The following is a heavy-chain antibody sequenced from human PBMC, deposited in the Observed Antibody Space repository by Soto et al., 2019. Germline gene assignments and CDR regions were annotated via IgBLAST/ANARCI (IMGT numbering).Heavy chain of an antibody. D-gene: IGHD5-12*01. CDR2: ISSSSTTI. Sequence: EVQLVESGGGLVQPGGSLRLSCAASGFTFSSYSMNWVRQAPGKGLEWVSYISSSSTTIYYTDSVKGRFTFSRDNAKNSLYLQMNSLRDEDTAVYYCARQSIYSGYDSDYWGQGTLVTVSS. CDR3: ARQSIYSGYDSDY. CDR1: GFTFSSYS. V-gene: IGHV3-48*02. J-gene: IGHJ4*02.